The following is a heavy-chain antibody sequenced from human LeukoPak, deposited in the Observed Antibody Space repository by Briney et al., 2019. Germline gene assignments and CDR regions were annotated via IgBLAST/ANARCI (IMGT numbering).Heavy chain of an antibody. Sequence: DSVKGRFTISRDNSKNTLYLQMNSLRAEDTAVYYCAKDSSADDSSGHSYYFDYWGQGTLVTVSS. CDR3: AKDSSADDSSGHSYYFDY. J-gene: IGHJ4*02. V-gene: IGHV3-30*02. D-gene: IGHD3-22*01.